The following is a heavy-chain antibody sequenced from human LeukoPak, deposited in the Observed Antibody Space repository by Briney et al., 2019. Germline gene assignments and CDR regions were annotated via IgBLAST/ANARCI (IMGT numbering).Heavy chain of an antibody. J-gene: IGHJ6*03. D-gene: IGHD2/OR15-2a*01. CDR1: EFTFSSYN. V-gene: IGHV3-21*01. CDR3: ARGEFGDYYYFYMDV. Sequence: GGSLRLSCAASEFTFSSYNMNWVRQAPGKGLEWVSSISSSSDYIYYGDSVKGRFTISRDDAKNSLFLQMSSLRAEDTATYYCARGEFGDYYYFYMDVWGKGTTVTISS. CDR2: ISSSSDYI.